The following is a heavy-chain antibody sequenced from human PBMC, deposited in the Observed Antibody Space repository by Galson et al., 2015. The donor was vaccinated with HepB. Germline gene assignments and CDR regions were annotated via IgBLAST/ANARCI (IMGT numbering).Heavy chain of an antibody. CDR2: ISTSSSYT. Sequence: SLRLSCAASGFTFSDYYMSWIRQAPGKGLEWVSYISTSSSYTKYADSVEGRFTISRDNAKNTLYLQMNSLRAEDTAVYYCARGGYGLDAFDIWGQGTMVTVSS. CDR1: GFTFSDYY. V-gene: IGHV3-11*06. D-gene: IGHD5-18*01. J-gene: IGHJ3*02. CDR3: ARGGYGLDAFDI.